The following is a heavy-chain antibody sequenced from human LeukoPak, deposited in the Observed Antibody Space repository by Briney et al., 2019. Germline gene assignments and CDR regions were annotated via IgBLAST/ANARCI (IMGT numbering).Heavy chain of an antibody. J-gene: IGHJ4*02. CDR3: AKGRSPRPNYGGNSIDY. CDR1: GFTFDDYA. Sequence: GRSLRLSCAASGFTFDDYAMHWVRQAPGKGLEWVSGLSWNGGTIGYADSLKGRFSVSRDNAKNTLYLQMNSLRPEDTALYYCAKGRSPRPNYGGNSIDYWGQGTLVTVSS. CDR2: LSWNGGTI. D-gene: IGHD4-23*01. V-gene: IGHV3-9*01.